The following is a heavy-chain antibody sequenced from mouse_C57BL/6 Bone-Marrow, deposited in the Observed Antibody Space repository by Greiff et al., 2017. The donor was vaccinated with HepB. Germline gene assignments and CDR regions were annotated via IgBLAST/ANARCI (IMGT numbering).Heavy chain of an antibody. Sequence: EVQVVESGGGLVKPGGSLKLSCAASGFTFSDYGMHWVRQAPEKGLEWVAYISSGSSTIYYADTVKGRFTISRDNAKNTLFLQMTSLRSEDTAIYYCARRLRRPHYYAMDYWGQGTSVTVSS. J-gene: IGHJ4*01. CDR3: ARRLRRPHYYAMDY. V-gene: IGHV5-17*01. D-gene: IGHD2-2*01. CDR2: ISSGSSTI. CDR1: GFTFSDYG.